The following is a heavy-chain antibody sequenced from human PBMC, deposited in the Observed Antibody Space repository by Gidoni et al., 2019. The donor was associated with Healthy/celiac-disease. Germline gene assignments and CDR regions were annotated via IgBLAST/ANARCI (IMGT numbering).Heavy chain of an antibody. CDR3: ARDLDYYGSGSYYNDYYYYGMDV. CDR1: GFTFSSYA. J-gene: IGHJ6*02. Sequence: QVQLVESGGVVVQPGRSLRLSCAASGFTFSSYAMHWVRQAPGKGLEWVAVISYDGSNKYYADSVKGRFTISRDNSKNTLYLQMNSLRAEDTAVYYCARDLDYYGSGSYYNDYYYYGMDVWGQGTTVTVSS. CDR2: ISYDGSNK. V-gene: IGHV3-30*04. D-gene: IGHD3-10*01.